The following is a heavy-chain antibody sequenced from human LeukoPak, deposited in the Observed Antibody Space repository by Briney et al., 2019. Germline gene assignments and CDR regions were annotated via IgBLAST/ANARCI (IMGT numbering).Heavy chain of an antibody. Sequence: PGGSLRLSCAASGFTFSGFGMHWVRQAPGKGLEWVAFIRYDGSTKHYGDSVKGRFTISRDNSKNTPYLQMNSLRAEDTGVYYCAKDRGSRNEILTGRPRASMDFDYWGQGTLVIVSS. V-gene: IGHV3-30*02. CDR1: GFTFSGFG. CDR3: AKDRGSRNEILTGRPRASMDFDY. CDR2: IRYDGSTK. D-gene: IGHD3-9*01. J-gene: IGHJ4*02.